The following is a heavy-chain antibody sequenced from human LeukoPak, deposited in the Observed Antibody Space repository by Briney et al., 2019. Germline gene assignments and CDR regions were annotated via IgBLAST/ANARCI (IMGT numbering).Heavy chain of an antibody. D-gene: IGHD3-3*01. CDR3: ARGDVRFFPEGYFQH. CDR1: GGSFSGYY. J-gene: IGHJ1*01. Sequence: SETLSLTCAVYGGSFSGYYWSWIRQPPGKGLEWIGEINHSGSTNYNPSLKSRVTISVDTSKNQFSLRLSSVTAADTAVYYCARGDVRFFPEGYFQHWGQGTLVTVSS. CDR2: INHSGST. V-gene: IGHV4-34*01.